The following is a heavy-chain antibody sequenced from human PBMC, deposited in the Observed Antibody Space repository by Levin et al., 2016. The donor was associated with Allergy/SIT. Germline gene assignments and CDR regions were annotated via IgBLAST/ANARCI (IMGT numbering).Heavy chain of an antibody. D-gene: IGHD4-17*01. Sequence: VRQAPGKGLEWVSVIYSGGSTYYADSVKGRFTISRHNSKNTLYLQMNSLRAEDTAVYYCARLDYGDYVYSPYWYFDLWGRGTLVTVSS. V-gene: IGHV3-53*04. CDR3: ARLDYGDYVYSPYWYFDL. CDR2: IYSGGST. J-gene: IGHJ2*01.